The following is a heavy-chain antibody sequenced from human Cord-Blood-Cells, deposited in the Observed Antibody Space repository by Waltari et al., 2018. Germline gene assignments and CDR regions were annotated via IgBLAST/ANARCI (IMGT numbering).Heavy chain of an antibody. D-gene: IGHD3-9*01. J-gene: IGHJ4*02. CDR1: GGSISSSSYY. Sequence: QLQLQESGPGLVKPSETLSLTCTVSGGSISSSSYYWGWLRQPPGKGLEWIGSIYYSGSTYYNPSLKSRVTISVDTSKNQFSLKLSSVTAADTAVYYCASPDILTGYYNYWGQGTLVTVSS. CDR2: IYYSGST. V-gene: IGHV4-39*01. CDR3: ASPDILTGYYNY.